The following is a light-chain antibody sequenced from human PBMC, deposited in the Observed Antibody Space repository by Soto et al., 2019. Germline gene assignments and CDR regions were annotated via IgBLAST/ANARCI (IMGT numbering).Light chain of an antibody. V-gene: IGLV2-14*01. J-gene: IGLJ1*01. CDR3: SSFTTSSTFV. Sequence: QSVLAQPASVSGSPGQSISISCTGTSSDVVRYNYVSWFQQHPGKAPKLLIYDVSNWPSGVSDRFSGSKSGNTASLTISGLQAEDEADYYCSSFTTSSTFVFGTGTKVTVL. CDR2: DVS. CDR1: SSDVVRYNY.